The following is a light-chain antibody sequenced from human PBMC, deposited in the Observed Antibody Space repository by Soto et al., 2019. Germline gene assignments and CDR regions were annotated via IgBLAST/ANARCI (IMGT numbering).Light chain of an antibody. J-gene: IGKJ3*01. CDR2: DAS. CDR1: QSISSW. V-gene: IGKV1-5*01. CDR3: QQYNRA. Sequence: DIQMTQSPSTLSASVGDRATITCRASQSISSWLAWYQQKPGKAPKLLIYDASSLESGVPSRFSGSGSGTEFTLTISSLQPDDFATYYCQQYNRAFGPGTKVDIK.